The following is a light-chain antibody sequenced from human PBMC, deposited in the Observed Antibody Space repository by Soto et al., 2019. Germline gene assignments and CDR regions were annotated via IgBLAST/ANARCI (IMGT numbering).Light chain of an antibody. V-gene: IGKV3-20*01. CDR2: GAS. CDR1: QSFRNTY. J-gene: IGKJ1*01. CDR3: QQYGGSPAT. Sequence: EIVLTQSPGTLSLSPGERATLSCRASQSFRNTYLAWYQQKPGQAPRLLIYGASTRATGIPDRFSGSGSGTDFTLTISRLEPEDFAVYYCQQYGGSPATFGQGTKVEIK.